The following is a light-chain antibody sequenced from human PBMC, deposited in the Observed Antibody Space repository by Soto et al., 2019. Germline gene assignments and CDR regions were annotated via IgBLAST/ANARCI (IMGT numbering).Light chain of an antibody. CDR2: EVS. J-gene: IGLJ1*01. CDR1: SGDVGGYNY. CDR3: SSYAGSNNYV. Sequence: QSALTRPPSASGSPGQSVTISCTGTSGDVGGYNYVSWYQQHPGKAPKLMIFEVSERPSGVPDRFSASKSSNTASLTVSGLQAEDEADYYCSSYAGSNNYVFGTGTKVTVL. V-gene: IGLV2-8*01.